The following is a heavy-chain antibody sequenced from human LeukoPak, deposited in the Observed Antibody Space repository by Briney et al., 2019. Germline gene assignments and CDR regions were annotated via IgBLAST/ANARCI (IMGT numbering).Heavy chain of an antibody. CDR3: ARRIPVAGNFDY. D-gene: IGHD6-19*01. Sequence: KASETLSLTCTVSGGSISSYYWSWIRQPPGKGLEWIGYIYYSGSTKYNPSLKSRVTISVDTSKNQFSLKLSSVTAADTAVYYCARRIPVAGNFDYWGQGTLVTVSS. J-gene: IGHJ4*02. V-gene: IGHV4-59*01. CDR2: IYYSGST. CDR1: GGSISSYY.